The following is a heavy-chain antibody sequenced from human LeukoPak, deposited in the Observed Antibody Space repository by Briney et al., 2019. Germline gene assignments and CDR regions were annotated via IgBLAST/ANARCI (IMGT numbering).Heavy chain of an antibody. V-gene: IGHV1-2*02. J-gene: IGHJ4*02. CDR2: INPYSGGT. Sequence: ASVKVSCKASGYTFTDFHIHWVRQSPGQGLDWMGWINPYSGGTNYAQKFQGRVTMTRDTSTSTAYMELSRLRSDDFAVYYCARWALYSGYSSYWGQGTLVTVSS. D-gene: IGHD5-12*01. CDR1: GYTFTDFH. CDR3: ARWALYSGYSSY.